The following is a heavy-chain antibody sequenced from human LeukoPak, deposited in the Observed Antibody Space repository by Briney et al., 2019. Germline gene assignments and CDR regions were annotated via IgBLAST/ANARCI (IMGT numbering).Heavy chain of an antibody. D-gene: IGHD2-15*01. CDR2: ISGSGGST. CDR1: GFTFSSYA. CDR3: AKNGGRQSDHFDY. V-gene: IGHV3-23*01. Sequence: GGSLRLSCAASGFTFSSYALSWVRQAPGKGLEWVSAISGSGGSTYYADSVKGRFTISRDNSKNTLYLQMNSLRAEDTAVYYCAKNGGRQSDHFDYWGQGTLVTVSS. J-gene: IGHJ4*02.